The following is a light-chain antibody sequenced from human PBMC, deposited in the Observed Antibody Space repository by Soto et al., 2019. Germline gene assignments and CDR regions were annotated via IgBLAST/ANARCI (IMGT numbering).Light chain of an antibody. CDR3: SSYTSSSTYV. J-gene: IGLJ1*01. CDR2: DVS. Sequence: QSVLTQPASVSGSPGQSITISCTGTSTAVGGYNYVSWYQQHPGKAPKLMIYDVSNRPSGVSNRFSGSKSGNTASLTISALQAEDEADYYCSSYTSSSTYVLGTGTKVTVL. V-gene: IGLV2-14*03. CDR1: STAVGGYNY.